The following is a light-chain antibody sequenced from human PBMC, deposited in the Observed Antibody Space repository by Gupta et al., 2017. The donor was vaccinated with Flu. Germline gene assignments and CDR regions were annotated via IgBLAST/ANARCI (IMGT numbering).Light chain of an antibody. CDR3: RAWDYSAYL. J-gene: IGLJ1*01. Sequence: SYALTQPPSLSVSPGPTASITCFGAKLGNTYASWYQQQPGQSPLLIIYQNNKRPSGIPERFSGSSSGNTATLTIRGTQTGDEDDYYCRAWDYSAYLFGSGTKVTVL. CDR1: KLGNTY. CDR2: QNN. V-gene: IGLV3-1*01.